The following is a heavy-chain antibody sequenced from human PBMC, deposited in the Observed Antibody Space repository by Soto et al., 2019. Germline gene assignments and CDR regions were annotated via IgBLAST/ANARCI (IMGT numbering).Heavy chain of an antibody. CDR1: GFTFSSYG. CDR2: IWYDGSNK. Sequence: GGSLRLSCAASGFTFSSYGMHWVRQAPGKGLEWVAVIWYDGSNKYYADSVKGRFTISRDNSKNTLYLQMNSLRAEDTAVYYCAREIPLHCSSTSCYDAFDIWGQGTTVTVSS. J-gene: IGHJ3*02. CDR3: AREIPLHCSSTSCYDAFDI. V-gene: IGHV3-33*01. D-gene: IGHD2-2*01.